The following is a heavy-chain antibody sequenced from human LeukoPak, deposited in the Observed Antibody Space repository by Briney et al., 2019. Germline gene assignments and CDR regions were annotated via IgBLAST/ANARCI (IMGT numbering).Heavy chain of an antibody. J-gene: IGHJ6*03. V-gene: IGHV3-48*01. CDR3: AKDQKGAMEPSSWYPTVYYYMDV. D-gene: IGHD6-13*01. CDR2: ITSTSDTI. Sequence: PGGSLRLSCVTSGFPFSTYSMNWVRQAPGKGLEWLSYITSTSDTIYYADSVKGRFTISRDNAKNSLYLQMNSLRAEDTAVYYCAKDQKGAMEPSSWYPTVYYYMDVWGKGTTVTVSS. CDR1: GFPFSTYS.